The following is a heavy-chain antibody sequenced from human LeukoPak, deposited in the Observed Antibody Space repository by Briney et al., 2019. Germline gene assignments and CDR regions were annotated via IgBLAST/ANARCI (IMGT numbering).Heavy chain of an antibody. D-gene: IGHD6-13*01. CDR3: AGEGSSSRFFDY. V-gene: IGHV1-18*01. Sequence: MLWISPYHANTNSAQKLHGSVTMTTDPSTSPAYLELRSLRSDDTAVYYCAGEGSSSRFFDYWGQGTLVTVSS. J-gene: IGHJ4*02. CDR2: ISPYHANT.